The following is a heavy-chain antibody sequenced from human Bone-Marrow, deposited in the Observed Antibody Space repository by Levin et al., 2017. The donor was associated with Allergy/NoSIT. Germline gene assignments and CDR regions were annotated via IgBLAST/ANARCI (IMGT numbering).Heavy chain of an antibody. CDR1: GGTFTNYA. Sequence: SVKVSCKASGGTFTNYAFTWVRQAPGQGLEWMGGIITIFGTTNFAQKFQGRVTISADESTTTVYMELSSVTSEDTAVYFCASRGYSLGHFDNWGQGTLVTVSS. J-gene: IGHJ4*02. D-gene: IGHD5-18*01. CDR3: ASRGYSLGHFDN. V-gene: IGHV1-69*13. CDR2: IITIFGTT.